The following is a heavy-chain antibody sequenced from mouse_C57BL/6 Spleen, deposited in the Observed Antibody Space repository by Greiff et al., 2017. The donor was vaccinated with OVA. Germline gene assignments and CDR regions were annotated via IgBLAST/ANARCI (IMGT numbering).Heavy chain of an antibody. Sequence: QVQLQQPGAELVRPGSSVKLSCKASGYTFTSYWMHWVKQRPIQGLEWIGNIDPSDSDTHYNQKFKDKATLTVDKSSSTAYMQLSSLTSEDSAVYYCAWRLDYWGQGTTLTVSS. V-gene: IGHV1-52*01. CDR3: AWRLDY. CDR1: GYTFTSYW. J-gene: IGHJ2*01. CDR2: IDPSDSDT.